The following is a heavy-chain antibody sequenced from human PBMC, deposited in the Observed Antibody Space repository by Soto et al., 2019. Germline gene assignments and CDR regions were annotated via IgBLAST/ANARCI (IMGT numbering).Heavy chain of an antibody. J-gene: IGHJ4*02. V-gene: IGHV4-59*08. CDR2: IYYSGST. CDR3: ARRYGDYFDY. CDR1: GGSISSYY. D-gene: IGHD4-17*01. Sequence: SETLSLTCTVSGGSISSYYWSWIRQPPGKGLEWVGYIYYSGSTSYNPSLKSRVTISVDTSKNQFSLKLSSVTAADTAVYYCARRYGDYFDYWGQGTLVTVSS.